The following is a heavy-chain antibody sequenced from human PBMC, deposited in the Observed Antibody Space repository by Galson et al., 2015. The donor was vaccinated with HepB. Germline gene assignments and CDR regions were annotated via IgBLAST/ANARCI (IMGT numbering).Heavy chain of an antibody. J-gene: IGHJ6*02. Sequence: SLRLSCAASGFMFSRYSMHWVRQAPGKGLEWVAVIWYDGSNKFYVDSLKGRFTISRDNSKNTLYLQMNSLRAEDTAVYYCARDRARKAWAGLDVSGQGTTVTASS. V-gene: IGHV3-33*01. CDR3: ARDRARKAWAGLDV. CDR2: IWYDGSNK. D-gene: IGHD3-16*01. CDR1: GFMFSRYS.